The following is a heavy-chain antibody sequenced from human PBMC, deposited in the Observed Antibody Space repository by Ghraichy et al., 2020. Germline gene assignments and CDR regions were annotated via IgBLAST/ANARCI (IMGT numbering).Heavy chain of an antibody. CDR2: ISSSGTYI. V-gene: IGHV3-21*01. Sequence: GESLNISCAASGFTFNSYSMNWVRQAPGKGLEWVSSISSSGTYIYYADSLKGRFTISRDNAKNSLYLQMNSLRAEDTAVYYCARDGYYDILTGYFVYAFDIWGQGTMVTVSS. J-gene: IGHJ3*02. CDR3: ARDGYYDILTGYFVYAFDI. D-gene: IGHD3-9*01. CDR1: GFTFNSYS.